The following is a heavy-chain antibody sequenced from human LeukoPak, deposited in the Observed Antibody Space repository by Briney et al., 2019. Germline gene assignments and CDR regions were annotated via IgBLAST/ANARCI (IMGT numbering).Heavy chain of an antibody. CDR3: ARASGGLDYGMDV. V-gene: IGHV3-21*01. J-gene: IGHJ6*02. CDR1: GFTFSSYS. D-gene: IGHD3-16*01. Sequence: GGSLRLSCAASGFTFSSYSMNWVRQAPGKGLEWVSSISSSSSYIYYADSVKGRFTISRDNAKNSLYLQMNSLRAEDTAVYYCARASGGLDYGMDVWGQGTTVTVSS. CDR2: ISSSSSYI.